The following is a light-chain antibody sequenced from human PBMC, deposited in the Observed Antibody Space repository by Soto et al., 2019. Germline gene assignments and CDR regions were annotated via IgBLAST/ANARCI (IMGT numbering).Light chain of an antibody. CDR3: SSYTNINTRACV. CDR2: GVT. V-gene: IGLV2-14*01. J-gene: IGLJ1*01. CDR1: CGDIGSYNR. Sequence: QSALIQPASVSGSPGQSITISCAGTCGDIGSYNRVSWYQQHPGKAPKLIIYGVTDRPSGVSNRFSGSKSGNTASLTISGLQAEDEAEYYCSSYTNINTRACVFGTGTKAPS.